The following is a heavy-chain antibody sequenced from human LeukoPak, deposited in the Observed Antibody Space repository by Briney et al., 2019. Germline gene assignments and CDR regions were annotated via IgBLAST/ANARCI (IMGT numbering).Heavy chain of an antibody. CDR3: ARQGYSGHSQGAADY. D-gene: IGHD4-23*01. CDR2: IIPIFGTA. Sequence: GASVKVSCKASGGTFSNYAISWVRQAPGQGLEWMGGIIPIFGTANYAQKFRGRVTITADKSTSTAHMELRSLRSDDTAVYYCARQGYSGHSQGAADYWGQGTLVTVSS. J-gene: IGHJ4*02. V-gene: IGHV1-69*06. CDR1: GGTFSNYA.